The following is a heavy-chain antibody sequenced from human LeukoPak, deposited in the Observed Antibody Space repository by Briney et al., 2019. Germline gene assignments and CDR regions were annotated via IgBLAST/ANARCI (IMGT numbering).Heavy chain of an antibody. Sequence: ASVKVSCKASGYTFTGYYMHWVRQAPGQGLEWMGWISAYNGNTKYAQKLQGRVTMTTDTSTSTAYMELRSLRSDDTAVYYCARDMFPGSSGVVIKNMDIWGKGTTVTVSS. CDR2: ISAYNGNT. J-gene: IGHJ6*03. CDR1: GYTFTGYY. V-gene: IGHV1-18*04. CDR3: ARDMFPGSSGVVIKNMDI. D-gene: IGHD3-3*01.